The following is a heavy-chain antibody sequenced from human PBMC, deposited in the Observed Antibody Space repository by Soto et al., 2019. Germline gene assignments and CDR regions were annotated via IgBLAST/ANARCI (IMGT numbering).Heavy chain of an antibody. J-gene: IGHJ3*02. CDR2: INSDGSST. D-gene: IGHD3-16*02. Sequence: GGSLRLSCAASGFTFSSYWMHWVRQAPGKGLVWVSRINSDGSSTSYADSVKGRFTISRDNSKNTLYLQMNSLRAEDTAVYYCASSPLHLGELSPHDAFDIWGQGTMVTVSS. V-gene: IGHV3-74*01. CDR1: GFTFSSYW. CDR3: ASSPLHLGELSPHDAFDI.